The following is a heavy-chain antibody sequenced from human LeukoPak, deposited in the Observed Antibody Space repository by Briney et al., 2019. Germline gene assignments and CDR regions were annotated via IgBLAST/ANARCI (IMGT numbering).Heavy chain of an antibody. CDR3: ARHSDY. V-gene: IGHV4-34*01. J-gene: IGHJ4*02. CDR2: INHSGST. CDR1: GGSFSGYY. Sequence: SETLSLTCAVYGGSFSGYYWSWIRQPPGKGLEWIGEINHSGSTNYNPSLKSRVTISVDTSKNQFSLKLSSVTAADTAVYYCARHSDYWGQGTLVTVSS.